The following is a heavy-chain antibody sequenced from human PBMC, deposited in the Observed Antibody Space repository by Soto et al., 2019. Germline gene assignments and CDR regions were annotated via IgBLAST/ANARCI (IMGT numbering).Heavy chain of an antibody. D-gene: IGHD4-17*01. Sequence: GSLRLSCAASGFTFSSYSMNWVRQAPGKGLEWVSSISSSSSYIYYADSVKGRFTISRDNAKNSLYLQMNSLRAEDTAVYYCAREPQTKVTTDAFDIWGQGTMVTVSS. V-gene: IGHV3-21*01. CDR1: GFTFSSYS. CDR3: AREPQTKVTTDAFDI. CDR2: ISSSSSYI. J-gene: IGHJ3*02.